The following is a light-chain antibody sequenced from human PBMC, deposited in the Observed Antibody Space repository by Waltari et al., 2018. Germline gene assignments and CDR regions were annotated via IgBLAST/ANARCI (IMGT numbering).Light chain of an antibody. Sequence: GDRVTITCRASRNINRHLAWYQQKPGKAPKLLIYTASTLQSGVPSRFRGSGSVTEFTFTISSLQPDDFATYYCQQYDLSSTFGQGTKVEIK. CDR1: RNINRH. V-gene: IGKV1-5*03. CDR3: QQYDLSST. CDR2: TAS. J-gene: IGKJ1*01.